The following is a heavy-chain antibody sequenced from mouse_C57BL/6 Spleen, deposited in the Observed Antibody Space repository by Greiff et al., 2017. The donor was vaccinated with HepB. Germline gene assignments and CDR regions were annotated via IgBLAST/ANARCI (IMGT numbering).Heavy chain of an antibody. J-gene: IGHJ2*01. CDR3: ARYYYGSSYVGY. CDR1: GYTFTSYG. CDR2: IYPGSGNT. Sequence: QVQLKHSGAELARPGASVKLSCKASGYTFTSYGISWVKQRTGQGLEWIGEIYPGSGNTYYNEKFKGKATLTADKSSSTAYMELRSLTSEDSAVYFCARYYYGSSYVGYWGQGTTLTVSA. V-gene: IGHV1-81*01. D-gene: IGHD1-1*01.